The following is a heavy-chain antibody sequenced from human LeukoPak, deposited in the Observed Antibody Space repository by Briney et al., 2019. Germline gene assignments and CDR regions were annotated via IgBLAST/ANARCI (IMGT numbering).Heavy chain of an antibody. CDR3: ARGPLHHSSSDNWFDP. CDR1: GYTFTSYD. Sequence: GASVTVSCKASGYTFTSYDINWVRQATGQGLEWMGWMNPNSGNTGYAQKFQGRVTMTRNTSISTAYMELSSLRSEDTAVYYCARGPLHHSSSDNWFDPWGQGTLVTVSS. V-gene: IGHV1-8*01. D-gene: IGHD6-6*01. CDR2: MNPNSGNT. J-gene: IGHJ5*02.